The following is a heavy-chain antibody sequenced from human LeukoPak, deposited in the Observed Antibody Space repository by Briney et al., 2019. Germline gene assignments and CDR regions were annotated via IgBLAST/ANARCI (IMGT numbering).Heavy chain of an antibody. CDR2: ISSRSSYT. CDR3: ARVDRKELRYFDWSGDDPFDL. V-gene: IGHV3-11*05. J-gene: IGHJ3*01. D-gene: IGHD3-9*01. Sequence: GGSPRLSCEASGFTFTDYYMSWIRQAPGKGLEWVSYISSRSSYTNNAESVEGRFTISRDNAKKSVYLQMNSLRAEDTAVYYCARVDRKELRYFDWSGDDPFDLWGQGTMVTVSA. CDR1: GFTFTDYY.